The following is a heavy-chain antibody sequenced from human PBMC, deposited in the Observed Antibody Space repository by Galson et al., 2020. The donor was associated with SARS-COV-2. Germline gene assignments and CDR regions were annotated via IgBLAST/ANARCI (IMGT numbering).Heavy chain of an antibody. CDR2: ISGSGGST. J-gene: IGHJ5*02. CDR1: GFTFSSYA. D-gene: IGHD3-3*01. CDR3: AKDLRRVRYGHNNWFDP. V-gene: IGHV3-23*01. Sequence: GESLKISCAASGFTFSSYAMSWVRQAPGKGLEWVSAISGSGGSTYYADSVKGQFTIFRDNSKNTLYLQMNSLRAEDTAVYYCAKDLRRVRYGHNNWFDPWGQGTLVTVSS.